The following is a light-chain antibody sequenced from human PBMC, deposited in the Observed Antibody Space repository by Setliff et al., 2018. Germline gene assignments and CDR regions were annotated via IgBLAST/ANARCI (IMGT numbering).Light chain of an antibody. CDR1: SSDVGYNY. Sequence: QSALTQPASVSGSPGQSITISCTGTSSDVGYNYVSWYQQHPGKAPKLMIYDVSKRPSGVSNRFSGSKSGNTASLTISGLQAEDEADYYCSSYTSSSTVVFGGGTKVTVL. CDR2: DVS. J-gene: IGLJ2*01. CDR3: SSYTSSSTVV. V-gene: IGLV2-14*01.